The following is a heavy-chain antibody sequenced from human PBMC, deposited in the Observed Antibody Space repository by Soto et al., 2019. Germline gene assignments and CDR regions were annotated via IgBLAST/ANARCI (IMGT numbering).Heavy chain of an antibody. Sequence: GESLKISCKGSGYSFTSYWIGWVRQMPGKGLEWMGIIYPGDSDTRYSPSFQGQVTISADKSISTAYLQWSSLKASATAMYYCASQEADWDCGGDCLFDYWGQGTLVTVSS. CDR3: ASQEADWDCGGDCLFDY. J-gene: IGHJ4*02. D-gene: IGHD2-21*02. V-gene: IGHV5-51*01. CDR1: GYSFTSYW. CDR2: IYPGDSDT.